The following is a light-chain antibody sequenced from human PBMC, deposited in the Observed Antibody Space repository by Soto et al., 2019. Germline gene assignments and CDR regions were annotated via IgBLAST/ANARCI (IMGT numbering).Light chain of an antibody. Sequence: QSALTQPASVSGSPGQSITISCTGTSSDVGGYNYVSWYQQYPGRAPKLMIYEVTNRPSGVSHRFSGSKSGITASLTISGRLVDDEADYYGRSYPASITRGVVVGGGTKVTVL. CDR2: EVT. V-gene: IGLV2-14*01. CDR1: SSDVGGYNY. CDR3: RSYPASITRGVV. J-gene: IGLJ2*01.